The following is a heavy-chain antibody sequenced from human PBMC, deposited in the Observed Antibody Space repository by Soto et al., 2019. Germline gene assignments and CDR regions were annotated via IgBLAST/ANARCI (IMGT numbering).Heavy chain of an antibody. CDR3: ATCVVVVGAKRLVYYYGMDV. D-gene: IGHD2-15*01. J-gene: IGHJ6*02. CDR2: FDPEDGET. Sequence: ASVKVSCKVSGYTLTELSMHWVRQAPGKGLEWMGGFDPEDGETIYAQKFQGRVTMTEDTSTDTAYMELSSLRSEETAVYYCATCVVVVGAKRLVYYYGMDVWGQGTTVTVSS. CDR1: GYTLTELS. V-gene: IGHV1-24*01.